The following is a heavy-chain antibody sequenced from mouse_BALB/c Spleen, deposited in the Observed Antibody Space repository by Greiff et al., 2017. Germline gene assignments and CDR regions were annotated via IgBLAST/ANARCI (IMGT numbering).Heavy chain of an antibody. D-gene: IGHD1-2*01. CDR2: ISSGSSTI. Sequence: EVMLVESGGGLVQPGGSRKLSCAASGFTFSSFGMHWVRQAPEKGLEWVAYISSGSSTIYYADTVKGRFTISRDNPKNTLFLQMTSLRSEDTAMYYCARCLDYYGPAWFAYWGQGTLVTVSA. CDR3: ARCLDYYGPAWFAY. J-gene: IGHJ3*01. V-gene: IGHV5-17*02. CDR1: GFTFSSFG.